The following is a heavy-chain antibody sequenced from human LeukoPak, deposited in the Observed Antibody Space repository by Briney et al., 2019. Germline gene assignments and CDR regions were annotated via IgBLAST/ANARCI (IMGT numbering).Heavy chain of an antibody. J-gene: IGHJ4*02. Sequence: PGGSLRLSCAASGFTFSRYSMNWVRQAPGKGLKWVSYISSSSSNIYYADSVKGRFTISRDNAKNSLYLQMNSLRAEDTAVYYCARAEMAAADAAFDYWGQGTLVTVSS. CDR1: GFTFSRYS. V-gene: IGHV3-48*04. CDR3: ARAEMAAADAAFDY. CDR2: ISSSSSNI. D-gene: IGHD6-13*01.